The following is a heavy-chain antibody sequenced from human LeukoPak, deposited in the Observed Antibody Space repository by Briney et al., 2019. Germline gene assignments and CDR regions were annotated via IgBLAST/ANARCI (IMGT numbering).Heavy chain of an antibody. V-gene: IGHV3-23*01. CDR1: GFTFSNYA. D-gene: IGHD1-26*01. J-gene: IGHJ3*02. CDR2: ISGSGGST. Sequence: PGGSLRLSCAASGFTFSNYAITWVRQAPGKGLEWVSAISGSGGSTYYADSVKGRFTISRDNSKNTVYVQTNSLRAEDTAVYYCAKGLKGANDAFDIWGQGTMVTVSS. CDR3: AKGLKGANDAFDI.